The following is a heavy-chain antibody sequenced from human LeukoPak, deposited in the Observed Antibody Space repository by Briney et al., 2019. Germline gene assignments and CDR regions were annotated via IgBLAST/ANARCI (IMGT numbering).Heavy chain of an antibody. D-gene: IGHD3-16*01. CDR2: ISNSGTTI. J-gene: IGHJ6*02. CDR1: GFTFSEYY. V-gene: IGHV3-11*01. Sequence: GGSLRLSCAASGFTFSEYYMSWIRQAPGKGLEWISYISNSGTTIYYTDSVKGRFTISRDNAKNSLYLQMSNLRAEDTAVYFCARGGGLDVWGQGATVTVSS. CDR3: ARGGGLDV.